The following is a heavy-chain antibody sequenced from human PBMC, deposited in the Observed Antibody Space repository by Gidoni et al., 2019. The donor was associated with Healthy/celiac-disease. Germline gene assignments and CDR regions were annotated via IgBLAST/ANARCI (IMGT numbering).Heavy chain of an antibody. V-gene: IGHV1-18*01. CDR2: ISAYNGNT. CDR3: ARDRGGVGATCVDY. J-gene: IGHJ4*02. Sequence: QVQLVQSGAEVKKPGASVKVSCKASGYTFTSYGLSWVRQAPGQGREWMGWISAYNGNTNYAKKLQGRVTMTTDTSRSKGDMELRSLRSDDTAVDYWARDRGGVGATCVDYWGQGTLVTVSS. CDR1: GYTFTSYG. D-gene: IGHD1-26*01.